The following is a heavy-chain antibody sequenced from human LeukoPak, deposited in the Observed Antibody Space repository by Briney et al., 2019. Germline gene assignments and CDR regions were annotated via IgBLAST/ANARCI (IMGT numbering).Heavy chain of an antibody. CDR3: ASGTELRGAFDI. D-gene: IGHD1-7*01. J-gene: IGHJ3*02. CDR1: GFTFSSYS. Sequence: GGSLRLSCAASGFTFSSYSMNWVRQAPGKGLEWVSYISSSSSTIYYADSVKGRFTISRDNAKNSLYLQMNSLRAEDTAVYYCASGTELRGAFDIWGQGTMVTVSS. CDR2: ISSSSSTI. V-gene: IGHV3-48*01.